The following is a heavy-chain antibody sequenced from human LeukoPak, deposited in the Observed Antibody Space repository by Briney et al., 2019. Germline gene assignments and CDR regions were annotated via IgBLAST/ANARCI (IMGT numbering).Heavy chain of an antibody. D-gene: IGHD1-26*01. CDR1: GFTFSSSG. Sequence: GGSLTLSCVASGFTFSSSGINWVRQAPGKGLEWVSSIASNNFIYYADSLKGRFTISRDNVKNSVDLQMNSLRREDTAIYYCARDRGSGSFESEYYFDSWGQGTLVTVSS. CDR3: ARDRGSGSFESEYYFDS. J-gene: IGHJ4*02. V-gene: IGHV3-21*04. CDR2: IASNNFI.